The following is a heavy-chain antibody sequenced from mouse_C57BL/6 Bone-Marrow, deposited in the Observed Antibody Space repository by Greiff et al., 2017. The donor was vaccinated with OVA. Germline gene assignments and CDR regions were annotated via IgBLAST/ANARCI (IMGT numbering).Heavy chain of an antibody. CDR2: IDPSDSYT. CDR3: ARELYYFDY. D-gene: IGHD4-1*01. V-gene: IGHV1-59*01. Sequence: QVQLQQSGAELVRPGPSVKLSCKASGYTFTSYWMHWVKQRPGQGLEWIGVIDPSDSYTNYNQKFKGKATLTVDTSSSTAYMQLSSLTSEDSAVYYCARELYYFDYWGQGTTLTVSS. J-gene: IGHJ2*01. CDR1: GYTFTSYW.